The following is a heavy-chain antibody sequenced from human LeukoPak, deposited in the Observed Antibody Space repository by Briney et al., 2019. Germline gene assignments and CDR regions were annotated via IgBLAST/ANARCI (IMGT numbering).Heavy chain of an antibody. CDR3: ASESPLYYDGNSGF. V-gene: IGHV3-53*01. CDR1: GFTVSSNY. Sequence: PGGSLRLSCAVSGFTVSSNYMSWVRQAPGKGLEWVSGIYGGDSTYYADSVKGRFTISRDNSKNTLYLQMNSLRAEDTAEYYCASESPLYYDGNSGFWGQGALVTVSS. D-gene: IGHD4-23*01. CDR2: IYGGDST. J-gene: IGHJ4*02.